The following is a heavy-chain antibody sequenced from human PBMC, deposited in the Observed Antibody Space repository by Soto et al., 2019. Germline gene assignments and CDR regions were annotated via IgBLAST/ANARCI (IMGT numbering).Heavy chain of an antibody. D-gene: IGHD2-2*01. CDR1: GGTFSSYA. CDR3: ARNIVLVPAAMVPSNYYYGMDV. J-gene: IGHJ6*02. CDR2: IIPIFGTA. V-gene: IGHV1-69*13. Sequence: GASVKVSCKASGGTFSSYAISWVRQAPGQGLEWMGGIIPIFGTANYAQKFQGRGTITADESTSTAYMELSSLRSEDTAVYYCARNIVLVPAAMVPSNYYYGMDVWGQGTTVTVSS.